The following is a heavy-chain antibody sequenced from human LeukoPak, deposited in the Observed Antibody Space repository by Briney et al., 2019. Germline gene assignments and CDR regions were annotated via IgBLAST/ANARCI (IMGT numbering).Heavy chain of an antibody. CDR2: ISDSKRGGTT. Sequence: GGSLRLSCAASGFTFSDYAMSWVRQAPGKGLEWVSAISDSKRGGTTYYADSVKGRFTISRDTSKNTLYLQMSSLRVEDTAVYYCAKVPNYYDTTTYYGWGQGTLVAVSS. D-gene: IGHD3-22*01. J-gene: IGHJ4*02. CDR1: GFTFSDYA. V-gene: IGHV3-23*01. CDR3: AKVPNYYDTTTYYG.